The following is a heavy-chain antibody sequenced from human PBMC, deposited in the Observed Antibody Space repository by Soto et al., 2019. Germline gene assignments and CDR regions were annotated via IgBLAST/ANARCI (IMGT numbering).Heavy chain of an antibody. J-gene: IGHJ4*02. Sequence: EASVKVSCKASGYTFTGYYMHWVRQAPGQGLEWMGWINPNSGGTNYAQKFQGRVTMTRDTSISTAYMELSRLRSDDTAVYYCARRTKNTVTTSYFDYWGQGTLVTVSS. D-gene: IGHD4-4*01. CDR1: GYTFTGYY. CDR3: ARRTKNTVTTSYFDY. CDR2: INPNSGGT. V-gene: IGHV1-2*02.